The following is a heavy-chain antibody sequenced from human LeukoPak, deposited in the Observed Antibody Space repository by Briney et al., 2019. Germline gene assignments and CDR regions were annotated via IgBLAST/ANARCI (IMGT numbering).Heavy chain of an antibody. Sequence: GGSLRLSCAASGFTFSSYAMHWVRQAPGKGLEWVAVISYDGSNKYYADSVKGRFTISRDNSKNTLYLQMNSLRAEDTAVYYCARVSRITMIVVPPSYWGQGTLVTVSS. CDR3: ARVSRITMIVVPPSY. CDR1: GFTFSSYA. CDR2: ISYDGSNK. V-gene: IGHV3-30-3*01. D-gene: IGHD3-22*01. J-gene: IGHJ4*02.